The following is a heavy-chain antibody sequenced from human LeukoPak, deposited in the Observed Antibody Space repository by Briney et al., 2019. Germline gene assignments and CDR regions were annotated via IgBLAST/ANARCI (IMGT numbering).Heavy chain of an antibody. Sequence: ASVKVSCKASGYTFTSYGISWVRQAPGQGLEWMGWISGNNGNTNYAQKLQGRVTMTTDTSTSTAYMELRSLRSDDTAVYYCAGGCSSTTCYYMDVWGKGTTVTVSS. J-gene: IGHJ6*03. CDR1: GYTFTSYG. D-gene: IGHD2-2*01. CDR2: ISGNNGNT. CDR3: AGGCSSTTCYYMDV. V-gene: IGHV1-18*01.